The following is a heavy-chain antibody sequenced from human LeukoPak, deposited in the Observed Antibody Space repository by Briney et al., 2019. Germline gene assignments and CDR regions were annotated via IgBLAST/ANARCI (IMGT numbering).Heavy chain of an antibody. J-gene: IGHJ4*02. CDR3: ARAGTDSSGWYVFFDY. Sequence: TGGSLRLSCAASGFTFSSYTMHWIRQAPGKGLEWVAVISYDGSNKYYADSVKGRFTISRDNSKNTLYLQMNSLRAEDTAVYYCARAGTDSSGWYVFFDYWGQGTLVTVSS. V-gene: IGHV3-30-3*01. CDR2: ISYDGSNK. D-gene: IGHD6-19*01. CDR1: GFTFSSYT.